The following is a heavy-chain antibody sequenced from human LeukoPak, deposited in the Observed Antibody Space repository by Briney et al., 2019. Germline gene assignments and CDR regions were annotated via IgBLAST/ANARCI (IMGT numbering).Heavy chain of an antibody. V-gene: IGHV3-33*06. D-gene: IGHD5-12*01. CDR3: AKRRSATTFDAFDI. Sequence: PGGSLRLSCAASGFTFSTHAMHWVRQAPAKGLEWVAMIWFDGKNTHYVDSVKGRFTISRDNSKNTLYLQMNSLRAEDTAVYYCAKRRSATTFDAFDIWGQGTMVTVSS. J-gene: IGHJ3*02. CDR1: GFTFSTHA. CDR2: IWFDGKNT.